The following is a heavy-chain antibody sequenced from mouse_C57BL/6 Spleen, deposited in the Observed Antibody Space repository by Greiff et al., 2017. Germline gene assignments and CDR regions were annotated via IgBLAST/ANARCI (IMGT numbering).Heavy chain of an antibody. CDR1: GYTFTSYW. CDR2: IYPGSGST. V-gene: IGHV1-55*01. D-gene: IGHD2-3*01. J-gene: IGHJ3*01. CDR3: ARERGWLLGFAY. Sequence: QVQLQQPGAELVKPGASVKMSCKASGYTFTSYWITWVKQRPGQGLEWIGDIYPGSGSTNYNEKFKSKATLTVDTSSSTAYMQLSSLTSEDSAVYYCARERGWLLGFAYWGQGTLVTVSA.